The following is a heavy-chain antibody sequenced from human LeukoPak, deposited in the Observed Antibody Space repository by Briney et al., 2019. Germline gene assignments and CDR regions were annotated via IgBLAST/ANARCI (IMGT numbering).Heavy chain of an antibody. V-gene: IGHV4-39*01. D-gene: IGHD3-9*01. Sequence: SETLSLTCTVSGGSISSSSYYWGWIRQPPGKGLEWIGSIYYSGSTYYNPSLKSRVTISVDTSKNQFSLKLSSVTAADTAVYYCARLDDILTGYYSSFDYWGQGTLVTVSS. CDR3: ARLDDILTGYYSSFDY. CDR1: GGSISSSSYY. CDR2: IYYSGST. J-gene: IGHJ4*02.